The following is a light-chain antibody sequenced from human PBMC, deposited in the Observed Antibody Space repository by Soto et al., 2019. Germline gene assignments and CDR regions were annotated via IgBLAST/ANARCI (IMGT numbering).Light chain of an antibody. CDR3: QQRANGPWT. CDR2: ESS. CDR1: QTISKY. V-gene: IGKV3-11*01. J-gene: IGKJ1*01. Sequence: EIVLTQSPATLSLSPGDGATLSCRASQTISKYLAWYQQKPGQGPRLLIYESSERASGVPSRFSGGGSGSDFTLTISSLEPEDFAFYYCQQRANGPWTFGQGTRVEI.